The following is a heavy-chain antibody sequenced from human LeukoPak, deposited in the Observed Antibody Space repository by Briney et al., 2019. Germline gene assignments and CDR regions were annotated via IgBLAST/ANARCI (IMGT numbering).Heavy chain of an antibody. CDR2: IYHTGSS. CDR3: ARGGTTVAGTFWFDP. V-gene: IGHV4-4*02. D-gene: IGHD6-19*01. Sequence: PSETLSLTCTVSGGSISSSTSCWSWVRQPPGKGLEWIGEIYHTGSSNYNPSLKSRVTISVDKSKNQFSLKLSSVTAADTAVYYCARGGTTVAGTFWFDPWGQGTLVTVSS. CDR1: GGSISSSTSC. J-gene: IGHJ5*02.